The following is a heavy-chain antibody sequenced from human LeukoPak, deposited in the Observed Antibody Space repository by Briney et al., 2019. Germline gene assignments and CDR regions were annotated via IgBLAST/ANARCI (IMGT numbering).Heavy chain of an antibody. CDR2: INPSGGST. CDR3: ARESMVMGFDY. Sequence: ASVKVSRKASGYTFTSYYMHWVRQAPGQGLEWMGIINPSGGSTSYAQKFQGRVTMTRDMSTSTVYMELSSPRSDDTAVYYCARESMVMGFDYGGQGTLVSVSS. V-gene: IGHV1-46*01. D-gene: IGHD2/OR15-2a*01. J-gene: IGHJ4*02. CDR1: GYTFTSYY.